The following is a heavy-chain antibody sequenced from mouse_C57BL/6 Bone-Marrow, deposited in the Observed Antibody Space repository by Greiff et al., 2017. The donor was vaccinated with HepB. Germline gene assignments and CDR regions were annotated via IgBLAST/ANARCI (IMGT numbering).Heavy chain of an antibody. V-gene: IGHV14-4*01. J-gene: IGHJ2*01. CDR2: IDPENGDT. Sequence: DVQLQESGAELVRPGASVKLSCTASGFNIKDDYMHWVKQRPEQGLEWIGWIDPENGDTEYASKFQGKATITADTSSNTAYLQLSSLTSEDTAVYYCTGETTFFDSWGKGTTLTVSS. CDR3: TGETTFFDS. D-gene: IGHD2-12*01. CDR1: GFNIKDDY.